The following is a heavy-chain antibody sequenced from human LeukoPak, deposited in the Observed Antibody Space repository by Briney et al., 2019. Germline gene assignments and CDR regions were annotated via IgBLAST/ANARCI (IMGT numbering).Heavy chain of an antibody. V-gene: IGHV4-59*12. D-gene: IGHD2-21*02. CDR1: GGSISSYY. J-gene: IGHJ4*02. CDR2: IYYSGST. Sequence: SETLSLTCTVSGGSISSYYWSWIRQPPGKGLEWIGHIYYSGSTNYNPSLKSRVTISVDTSKNQFSLKLRSVTAADTAVYYCARIYCGGDCYLVAWGQGTLVTVSS. CDR3: ARIYCGGDCYLVA.